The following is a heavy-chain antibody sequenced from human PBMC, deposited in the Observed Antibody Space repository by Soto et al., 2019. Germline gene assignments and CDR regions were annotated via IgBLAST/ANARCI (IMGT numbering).Heavy chain of an antibody. CDR3: ARAPRYYYDSSGYRLPSFEY. CDR2: IYYSGST. CDR1: GGSISSGDYY. V-gene: IGHV4-30-4*02. J-gene: IGHJ4*02. D-gene: IGHD3-22*01. Sequence: PSETLSLTCTVSGGSISSGDYYWSWIRQPPGKGLEWIGYIYYSGSTYYNPSLKSRVTISLDTSKNQFSLKLSSVTAADTAVYYCARAPRYYYDSSGYRLPSFEYWGQGTLVTVSS.